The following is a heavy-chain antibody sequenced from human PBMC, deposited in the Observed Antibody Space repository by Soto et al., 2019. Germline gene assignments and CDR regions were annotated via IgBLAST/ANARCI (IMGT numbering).Heavy chain of an antibody. CDR2: TRNKANSYTT. D-gene: IGHD4-17*01. V-gene: IGHV3-72*01. J-gene: IGHJ4*02. CDR1: VFTCSDHY. CDR3: ARELMTTVTYFDY. Sequence: QPGGSLRLSCAASVFTCSDHYMDWVRQAPGKGLEWVGRTRNKANSYTTEYAASVKGRFTISRDDSKNSLYLQMNSLKTEDTAVYYCARELMTTVTYFDYWGQGTLVTVSS.